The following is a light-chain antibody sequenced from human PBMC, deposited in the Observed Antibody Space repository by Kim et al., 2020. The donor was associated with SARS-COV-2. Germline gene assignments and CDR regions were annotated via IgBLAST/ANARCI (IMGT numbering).Light chain of an antibody. J-gene: IGKJ2*01. CDR1: QSVLYSSNNKSY. Sequence: RATINCKYSQSVLYSSNNKSYLAWYQQKPGQPPKLLIYWASTRESGVPDRFSGSGSGTDFTLTISSLQAEDVAVYYCQQYYSTMYTFGQGTKLEI. CDR2: WAS. CDR3: QQYYSTMYT. V-gene: IGKV4-1*01.